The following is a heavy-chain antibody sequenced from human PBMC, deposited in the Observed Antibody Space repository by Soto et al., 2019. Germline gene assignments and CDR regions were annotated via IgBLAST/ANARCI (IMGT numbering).Heavy chain of an antibody. V-gene: IGHV3-73*01. J-gene: IGHJ6*02. D-gene: IGHD5-18*01. CDR2: IRSKANSYAT. Sequence: EVQLVESGGGLVQPGGSLKLSCAASGFTFSGSAMHWVRQASGKGLEWVGRIRSKANSYATAYAASVKGRFTISRDESKNTAYLQMNSLKTEDTAVDYCTRTALDYYYYDMDVWGQGTTVTVSS. CDR3: TRTALDYYYYDMDV. CDR1: GFTFSGSA.